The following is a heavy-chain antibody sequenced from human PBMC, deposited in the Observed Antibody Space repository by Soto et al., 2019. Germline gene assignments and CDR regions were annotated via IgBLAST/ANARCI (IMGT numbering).Heavy chain of an antibody. D-gene: IGHD2-15*01. CDR2: ISSSSSYI. CDR1: GFTFSSYS. J-gene: IGHJ4*02. Sequence: GGSLRLSCAASGFTFSSYSMNWVRQAPGKGLEWVSSISSSSSYIYYADPVKGRFTISRDNAKNSLYLQMNSLRAEDTAVYYCGGLGYCSGGSCYIGGQGTLVTVSS. V-gene: IGHV3-21*01. CDR3: GGLGYCSGGSCYI.